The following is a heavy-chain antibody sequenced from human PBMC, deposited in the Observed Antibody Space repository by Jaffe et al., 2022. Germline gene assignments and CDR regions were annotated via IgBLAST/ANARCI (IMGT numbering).Heavy chain of an antibody. Sequence: EVQLVQSGAEVKKPGESLKISCKGSGYSFTSYWIGWVRQMPGKGLEWMGIIYPGDSDTRYSPSFQGQVTISADKSISTAYLQWSSLKASDTAMYYCVRHGMDRTRGGYGRPDIPAADYWGQGTLVTVSS. D-gene: IGHD5-12*01. J-gene: IGHJ4*02. V-gene: IGHV5-51*01. CDR1: GYSFTSYW. CDR2: IYPGDSDT. CDR3: VRHGMDRTRGGYGRPDIPAADY.